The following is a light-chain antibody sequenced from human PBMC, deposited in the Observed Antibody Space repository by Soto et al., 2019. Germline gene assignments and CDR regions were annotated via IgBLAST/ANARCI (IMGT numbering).Light chain of an antibody. V-gene: IGKV3-20*01. CDR2: GAS. J-gene: IGKJ1*01. CDR3: QQYGSSPRT. CDR1: QSVNSN. Sequence: EIVLTQSPATLSLSPGERYTLSCMASQSVNSNLAWYQQKPGQAPRLLIYGASSRATGIPDRFSGSGSGTDFTLTISRLEPEDFAVYYCQQYGSSPRTVGQVTKVEIK.